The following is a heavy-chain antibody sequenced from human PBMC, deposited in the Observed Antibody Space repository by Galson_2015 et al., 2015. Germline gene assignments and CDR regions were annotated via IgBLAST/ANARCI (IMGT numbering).Heavy chain of an antibody. CDR1: GGSISSSSYY. V-gene: IGHV4-39*01. CDR2: IYYSGST. D-gene: IGHD1-26*01. Sequence: SETLSLTCTVSGGSISSSSYYWGWIRQPPGKGLEWIGSIYYSGSTYYNPSLKSRVTISVDTSKNQFSLKLSSVTAADTAVYYCARLESVGRYSGSYGLDYWGQGTLVTVSS. J-gene: IGHJ4*02. CDR3: ARLESVGRYSGSYGLDY.